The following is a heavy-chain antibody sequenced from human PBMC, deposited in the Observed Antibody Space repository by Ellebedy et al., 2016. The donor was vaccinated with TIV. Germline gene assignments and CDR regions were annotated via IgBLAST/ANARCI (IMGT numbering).Heavy chain of an antibody. Sequence: SETLSLTCAVYGGSFSGYYWSWIRQPPGKGLEWIGEINHSGSTNYNPSLKSRVTISVDTSKDQFSLKLNSVTAADTAVYYCARRPVVIGNWFDPWGQGTLVTVSS. CDR3: ARRPVVIGNWFDP. CDR1: GGSFSGYY. J-gene: IGHJ5*02. D-gene: IGHD3-22*01. V-gene: IGHV4-34*01. CDR2: INHSGST.